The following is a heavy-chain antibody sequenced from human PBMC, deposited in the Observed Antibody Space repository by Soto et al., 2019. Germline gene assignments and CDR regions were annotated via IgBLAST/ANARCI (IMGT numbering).Heavy chain of an antibody. V-gene: IGHV1-69*06. CDR1: GDTFSSYG. Sequence: SVKVSCKASGDTFSSYGISWVRQAPGQGLEFMGGIIPKFGTTNYAQKFRGRVTITADKSTSTAYMELSSLRSEDTAVYYCARDRDILTGSSYVMAVWGQGTTVTVSS. CDR2: IIPKFGTT. J-gene: IGHJ6*02. CDR3: ARDRDILTGSSYVMAV. D-gene: IGHD3-9*01.